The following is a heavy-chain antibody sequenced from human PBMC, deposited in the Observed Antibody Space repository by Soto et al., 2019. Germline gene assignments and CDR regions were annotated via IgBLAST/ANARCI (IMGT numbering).Heavy chain of an antibody. CDR2: IYYSGST. J-gene: IGHJ4*02. CDR3: ARLTAACFDY. V-gene: IGHV4-39*01. CDR1: GGSISSSSYY. Sequence: QLQLQESGPGLVKPSETLSLTCTVSGGSISSSSYYWGWIRQPPGKGLEWIGSIYYSGSTYYNPSLKSRVTISVDTSKNQFSPKLSSVTAADTAVYYCARLTAACFDYWGQGTLVTVSS. D-gene: IGHD6-13*01.